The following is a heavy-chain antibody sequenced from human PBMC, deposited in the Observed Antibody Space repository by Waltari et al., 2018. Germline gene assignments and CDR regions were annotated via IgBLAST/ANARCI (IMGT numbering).Heavy chain of an antibody. CDR3: AAYLPDWGRGRDY. D-gene: IGHD7-27*01. Sequence: QVQLQESGPGLVKPAETLSLTCAVSGHSIISTYYWGWIRQSPGKGLEWIANIYHNGKTYYNPSLKSRVTISLDTSKNRFSLNLRSVTAADTALYYCAAYLPDWGRGRDYWGQGVLVTVSS. J-gene: IGHJ4*02. CDR2: IYHNGKT. CDR1: GHSIISTYY. V-gene: IGHV4-38-2*01.